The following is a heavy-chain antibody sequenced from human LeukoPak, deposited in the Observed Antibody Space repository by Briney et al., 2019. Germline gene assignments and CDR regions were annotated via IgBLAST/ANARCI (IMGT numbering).Heavy chain of an antibody. CDR2: ISGSGGST. CDR1: GFTFSSYA. V-gene: IGHV3-23*01. Sequence: GGSLRLSCAASGFTFSSYAMSWVRQAPGKGLEWVSAISGSGGSTYYADSVKGRFTISRDDSKNTAYLQMNSLKTEDTAVYYCTRQYYDILTGYTDYYYYYMDVWGKGTTVTVSS. D-gene: IGHD3-9*01. J-gene: IGHJ6*03. CDR3: TRQYYDILTGYTDYYYYYMDV.